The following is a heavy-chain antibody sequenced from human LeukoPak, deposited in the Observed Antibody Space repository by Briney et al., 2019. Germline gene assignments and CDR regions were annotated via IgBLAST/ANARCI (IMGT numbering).Heavy chain of an antibody. J-gene: IGHJ4*02. D-gene: IGHD3-10*01. CDR1: GHTFAVYY. CDR2: INPNSGAT. V-gene: IGHV1-2*02. Sequence: GASVKVSCKASGHTFAVYYMHWLRQAPGQGLEWMGWINPNSGATNYAQKFQGRVTMTRDTSISTAYMELSRLRSDDTAVYYCARDGGLDYWGQGTLVTVSS. CDR3: ARDGGLDY.